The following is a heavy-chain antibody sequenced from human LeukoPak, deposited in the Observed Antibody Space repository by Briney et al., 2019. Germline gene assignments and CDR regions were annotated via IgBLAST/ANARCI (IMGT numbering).Heavy chain of an antibody. V-gene: IGHV3-23*01. CDR3: AKDFRIGYSAHFDY. J-gene: IGHJ4*02. CDR1: GFTFRSHA. CDR2: IYENGGTT. Sequence: GGSLRLSCVGSGFTFRSHAMSWVRQAPEKGLEFVSGIYENGGTTYHADSVKGRFSISRDNSKNTLYLQMDSLGGEDTAVYYCAKDFRIGYSAHFDYWGQGALVTVSS. D-gene: IGHD2-21*01.